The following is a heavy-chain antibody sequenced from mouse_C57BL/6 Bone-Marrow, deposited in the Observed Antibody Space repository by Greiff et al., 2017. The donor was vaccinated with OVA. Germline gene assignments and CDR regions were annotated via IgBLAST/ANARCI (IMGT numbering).Heavy chain of an antibody. CDR2: IYPRAGST. D-gene: IGHD1-1*01. V-gene: IGHV1-85*01. CDR1: GYTFTSYD. CDR3: ADYGSPWYAMDY. Sequence: QVQLQQSGPELVKPGASVKLSCKASGYTFTSYDINWVKQRPGQGLEWIGWIYPRAGSTKYTEKFKGKATLTVDTSSSTAYMELHSLTSEDSAVYFCADYGSPWYAMDYWGQGTSVTVSS. J-gene: IGHJ4*01.